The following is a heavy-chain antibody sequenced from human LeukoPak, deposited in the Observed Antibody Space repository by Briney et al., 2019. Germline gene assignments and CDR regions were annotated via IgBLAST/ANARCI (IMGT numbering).Heavy chain of an antibody. CDR2: IYHSGST. Sequence: SGTLSLTCSVSGGSISSCNWWSWVRQPPEKGLEWIGEIYHSGSTNYNPSLKSRVTISIDKSKNQFSLKLTSVTAADTAVYYCVTNYDILTAYHGYWGQGTLVTVSS. D-gene: IGHD3-9*01. CDR3: VTNYDILTAYHGY. V-gene: IGHV4-4*02. J-gene: IGHJ4*02. CDR1: GGSISSCNW.